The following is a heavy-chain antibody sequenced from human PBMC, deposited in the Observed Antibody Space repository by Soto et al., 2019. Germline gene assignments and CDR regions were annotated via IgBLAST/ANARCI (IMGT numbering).Heavy chain of an antibody. J-gene: IGHJ4*02. Sequence: QVQLVESGGGVVQPGRSLRLSCAASGFTFSSYGMHWVRQAPGKGLEWVAVIWYDGSNKYYADSVKSRFTISRDNSKNTLYLQMNSLRAEDTAVYYCARVGDYGDMVDYWGQGTLVTVSS. CDR1: GFTFSSYG. CDR3: ARVGDYGDMVDY. D-gene: IGHD4-17*01. CDR2: IWYDGSNK. V-gene: IGHV3-33*01.